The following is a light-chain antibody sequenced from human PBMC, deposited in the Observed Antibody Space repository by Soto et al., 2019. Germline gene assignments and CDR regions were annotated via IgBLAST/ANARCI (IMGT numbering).Light chain of an antibody. CDR3: CSYGGSYAPYV. V-gene: IGLV2-23*01. Sequence: QSALSQPASVSGSPGQSINISCTGSSSDVGTYNLVSWYQQRPGKGPKLMIYEGNKRPSGVSSRFSGSKSGDTASLTISGLQAEDEADYYCCSYGGSYAPYVFGTGTKLTVL. J-gene: IGLJ1*01. CDR2: EGN. CDR1: SSDVGTYNL.